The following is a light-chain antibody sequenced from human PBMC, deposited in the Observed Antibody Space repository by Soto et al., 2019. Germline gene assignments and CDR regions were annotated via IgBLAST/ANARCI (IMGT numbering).Light chain of an antibody. V-gene: IGKV3-20*01. J-gene: IGKJ5*01. Sequence: EIVLTQSPGTLSLSPGERATLSCRASQSVSSNYLAWYQQKPGQAPRVLIYVASSRATGIPDRFSGSGSGTDFTLPISRLEPDDFAVYYCQQYGSSPITFGQGTRLEIK. CDR1: QSVSSNY. CDR2: VAS. CDR3: QQYGSSPIT.